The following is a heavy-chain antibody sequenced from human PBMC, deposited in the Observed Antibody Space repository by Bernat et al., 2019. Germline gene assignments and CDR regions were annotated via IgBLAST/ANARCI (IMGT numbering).Heavy chain of an antibody. V-gene: IGHV4-61*01. D-gene: IGHD3-10*01. J-gene: IGHJ5*02. CDR2: IYYSGST. Sequence: QVQLQESGPGLVKPSGTLSLTCVVSGGSISSGSYYWSWIRQPPGKGLEWIGYIYYSGSTNYNPSLKSRVTISVDTSKNQFSLKLSSVTAADTAVYYCARGRITMVRGVIGQDWFDPWGQGTLVTVSS. CDR3: ARGRITMVRGVIGQDWFDP. CDR1: GGSISSGSYY.